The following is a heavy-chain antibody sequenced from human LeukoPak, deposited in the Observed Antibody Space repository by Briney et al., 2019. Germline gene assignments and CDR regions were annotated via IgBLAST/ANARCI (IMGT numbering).Heavy chain of an antibody. J-gene: IGHJ4*02. D-gene: IGHD5-24*01. CDR3: VKPDPARWLQYDY. CDR2: ISSNGGST. V-gene: IGHV3-64D*09. Sequence: GQSLTLSSLASAFTFGSFAMHWVRQLAGKGMEYVSAISSNGGSTYYADSVKGRFTISRDNSTNTLYLQMSSLRPEDTAVYYCVKPDPARWLQYDYWGQGTLVTVSS. CDR1: AFTFGSFA.